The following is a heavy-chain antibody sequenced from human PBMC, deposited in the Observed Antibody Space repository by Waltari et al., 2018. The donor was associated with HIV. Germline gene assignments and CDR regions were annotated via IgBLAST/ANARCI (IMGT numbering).Heavy chain of an antibody. Sequence: QVQLVQSGAEVRRPGSSVKVSCKASGGTFLSYSINWVRQAPGQGLEWMGRMVPMSDKPNYAQKFRGRGTITADKSTSTAYMELNNLRFGDTAVYYCATARETMGVDFDYWGQGTLVAVSS. D-gene: IGHD3-10*01. CDR3: ATARETMGVDFDY. CDR2: MVPMSDKP. CDR1: GGTFLSYS. J-gene: IGHJ4*02. V-gene: IGHV1-69*02.